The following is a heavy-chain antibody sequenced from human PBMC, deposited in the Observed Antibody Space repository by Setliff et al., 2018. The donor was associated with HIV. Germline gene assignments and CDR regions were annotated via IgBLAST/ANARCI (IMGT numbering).Heavy chain of an antibody. CDR1: GGSFSSYA. CDR2: IIPIFGSA. Sequence: SVKVSCKASGGSFSSYAISWVRQAPGQGLEWMGRIIPIFGSANYAKNFQGRVTINADKSTSTAYMELRSLRSEDTAVYYCARDPFGELAGLTPGWYFDLWGRGTLVTVSS. D-gene: IGHD3-10*01. CDR3: ARDPFGELAGLTPGWYFDL. V-gene: IGHV1-69*06. J-gene: IGHJ2*01.